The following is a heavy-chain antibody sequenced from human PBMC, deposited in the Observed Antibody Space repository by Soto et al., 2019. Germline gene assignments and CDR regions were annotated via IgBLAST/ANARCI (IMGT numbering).Heavy chain of an antibody. CDR1: GRTFSSYS. Sequence: SWNGSWAGTGRTFSSYSFSWVRKAHGRGLEWMGRISPISGTANYGQKFQGRVTMTADESTRTAYMELSILRSETTAVYYCARSMYCSSWSEYYYYFYGIHVRRQVTSV. V-gene: IGHV1-69*15. CDR2: ISPISGTA. J-gene: IGHJ6*02. CDR3: ARSMYCSSWSEYYYYFYGIHV. D-gene: IGHD6-13*01.